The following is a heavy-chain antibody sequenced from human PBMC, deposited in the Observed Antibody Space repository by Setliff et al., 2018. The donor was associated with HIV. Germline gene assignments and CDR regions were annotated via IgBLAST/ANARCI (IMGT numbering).Heavy chain of an antibody. CDR1: GFTFSSYS. D-gene: IGHD1-20*01. V-gene: IGHV3-48*01. CDR3: AKSFNSGPTNWNIDV. Sequence: GGSLRLSCAASGFTFSSYSMNWVRQAPGKGLEWVSYIGSSSSTIYYADSVKGRFTISRDNAKNSLYLQMNSLRSEDTAVYFCAKSFNSGPTNWNIDVWGTGTTVTVSS. CDR2: IGSSSSTI. J-gene: IGHJ6*03.